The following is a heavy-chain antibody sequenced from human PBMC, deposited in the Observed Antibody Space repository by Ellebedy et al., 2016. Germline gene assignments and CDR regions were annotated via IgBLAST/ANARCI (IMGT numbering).Heavy chain of an antibody. V-gene: IGHV3-7*01. CDR1: GFTFSSYW. D-gene: IGHD1-26*01. J-gene: IGHJ5*02. CDR3: ATQKGIVGTTNWFDP. CDR2: IKQDGSEK. Sequence: GGSLRLXXAASGFTFSSYWMSWVRQAPGKGLEWVANIKQDGSEKYYVDSVKGRFTISRDNAKNSLYLQMNSLRAEDTAVYYCATQKGIVGTTNWFDPWGQGTLVTVSS.